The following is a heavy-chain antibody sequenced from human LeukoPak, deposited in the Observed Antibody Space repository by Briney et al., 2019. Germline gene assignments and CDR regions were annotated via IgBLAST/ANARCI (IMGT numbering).Heavy chain of an antibody. CDR1: GFTFSKYW. V-gene: IGHV3-30*18. D-gene: IGHD1-1*01. J-gene: IGHJ3*02. Sequence: GGSLTLSCGASGFTFSKYWMHWVRQAPGKGLEWVAVISYDGSNKYYADSVKGRFTISRDNSKNTLYLQMNSLRAEDTAVYYCAKEGYADAFDIWGQGTMVTVSS. CDR3: AKEGYADAFDI. CDR2: ISYDGSNK.